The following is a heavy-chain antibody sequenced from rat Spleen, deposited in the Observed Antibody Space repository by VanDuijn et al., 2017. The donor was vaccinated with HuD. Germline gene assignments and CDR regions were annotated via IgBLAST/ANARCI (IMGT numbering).Heavy chain of an antibody. CDR1: GFTFSDYY. CDR3: ARLGGLRNWFAY. V-gene: IGHV5-22*01. CDR2: ISFEGSST. J-gene: IGHJ3*01. Sequence: EVQLVESGGGLVQPGRSMKLSCAASGFTFSDYYMAWVRQAPKKGLEWVASISFEGSSTYYGDSVKGRFTISRDNAKSNLYLQMDSLRSEDTATYFCARLGGLRNWFAYWGQGTLVTVSS. D-gene: IGHD4-3*01.